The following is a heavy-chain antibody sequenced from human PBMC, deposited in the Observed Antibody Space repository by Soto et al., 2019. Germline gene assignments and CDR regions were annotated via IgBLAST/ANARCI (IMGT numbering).Heavy chain of an antibody. V-gene: IGHV3-53*01. CDR3: VRERRGLGIGFDH. D-gene: IGHD6-19*01. J-gene: IGHJ4*02. CDR1: GFNVSDNY. Sequence: EVLLVESGGGLIQPGGSLRLSCAAAGFNVSDNYMGWVRQAPGKGLEWVSSFFTGGSTDYADSVKGRFTIFRDDSKNTVYLQTNSLRAEDTAVYFCVRERRGLGIGFDHWGQGTLVTVSS. CDR2: FFTGGST.